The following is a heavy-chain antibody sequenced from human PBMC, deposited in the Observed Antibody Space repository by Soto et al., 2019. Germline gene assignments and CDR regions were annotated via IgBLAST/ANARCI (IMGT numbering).Heavy chain of an antibody. CDR2: INPASGST. J-gene: IGHJ4*02. V-gene: IGHV1-46*01. CDR3: ARDLAAGDH. CDR1: GYTFTHYY. Sequence: QVQLVQSGAEVKKPGASVKLSCRTSGYTFTHYYIPWVRQAPGQGLEWLAIINPASGSTNYAQDYQSSVTLPMDTSTTTVYMELSCLRAEDTAIFYCARDLAAGDHWGQGTLVTVSS. D-gene: IGHD6-13*01.